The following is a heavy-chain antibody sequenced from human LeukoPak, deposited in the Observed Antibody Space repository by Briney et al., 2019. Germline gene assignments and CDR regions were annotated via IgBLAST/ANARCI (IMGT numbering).Heavy chain of an antibody. CDR3: ARGPIAARRGAFDI. V-gene: IGHV4-4*07. CDR2: IYTTGST. D-gene: IGHD6-6*01. Sequence: SETLSLTCTVSGGSIISSNYWSWIRQPAGKGLEWVGRIYTTGSTDYNPSLKSRVIMSVDTSKNQFSLILTSVTAADTAVYYCARGPIAARRGAFDIWGQGTMVTVSS. J-gene: IGHJ3*02. CDR1: GGSIISSNY.